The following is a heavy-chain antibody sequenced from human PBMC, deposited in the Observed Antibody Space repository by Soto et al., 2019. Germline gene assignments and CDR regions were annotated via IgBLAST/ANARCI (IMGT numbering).Heavy chain of an antibody. CDR3: ARHTGAGVRGVTPTRYYYYGMDV. D-gene: IGHD3-10*01. CDR1: GFTFSSYG. V-gene: IGHV3-33*01. CDR2: IWYDGSNK. Sequence: QVQLVESGGGVVQPGRSLRLSCAASGFTFSSYGMHWVRQAPGKGLEWVAVIWYDGSNKYYADSVKGRFTISRDNSKNTLYLQMNSLRAEDTAVYYCARHTGAGVRGVTPTRYYYYGMDVWGQGTTVTVSS. J-gene: IGHJ6*02.